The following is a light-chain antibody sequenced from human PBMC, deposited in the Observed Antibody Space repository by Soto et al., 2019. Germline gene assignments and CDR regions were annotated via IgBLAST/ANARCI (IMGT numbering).Light chain of an antibody. CDR1: QSISSW. CDR2: KAS. J-gene: IGKJ1*01. CDR3: QQYGSSSPWT. Sequence: DIQMIQSPSTLSASVGDRVTITYRASQSISSWLAWYQQKPGRAPKLLIYKASSLETGVPSRFSGSGSGTEFTLIISSLQPDDFASYYCQQYGSSSPWTFGQGTKVEIK. V-gene: IGKV1-5*03.